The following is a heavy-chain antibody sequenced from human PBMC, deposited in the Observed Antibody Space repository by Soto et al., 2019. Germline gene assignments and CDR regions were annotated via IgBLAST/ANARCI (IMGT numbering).Heavy chain of an antibody. D-gene: IGHD1-26*01. CDR3: ASPIGTTPAVSYFDL. V-gene: IGHV4-59*08. CDR2: IYYSGST. CDR1: GASISSHY. Sequence: QVQLQESGPGLVKPSETLSLTCTVSGASISSHYWSWIRQSPGKGLEWLGYIYYSGSTDYNPSLTRPLTIAVDTSKNQLPLRLSSVTAADTAVYYCASPIGTTPAVSYFDLWGRGTLVKVSS. J-gene: IGHJ2*01.